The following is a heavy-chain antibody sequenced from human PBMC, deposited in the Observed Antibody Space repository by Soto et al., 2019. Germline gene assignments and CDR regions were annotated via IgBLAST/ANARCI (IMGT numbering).Heavy chain of an antibody. D-gene: IGHD2-21*01. Sequence: GGSLRLSCAASGFTFSSYSMNWFRQAPGKGLEWLSSISSSSSYIYYADSVKGRFTISRDNAKNSLYLQMNSLRAEDTAVYYYVRAPFTLFFHLHAWRQGPLGTVPS. CDR2: ISSSSSYI. CDR3: VRAPFTLFFHLHA. J-gene: IGHJ5*02. V-gene: IGHV3-21*01. CDR1: GFTFSSYS.